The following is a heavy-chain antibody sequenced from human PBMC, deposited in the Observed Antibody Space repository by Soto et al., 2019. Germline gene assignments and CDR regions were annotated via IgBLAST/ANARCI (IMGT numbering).Heavy chain of an antibody. Sequence: GGSLRLSCQASGFNFDNYVMHWVRQAPGKGLEWVAVITYDGSNKYYADSVKGRFTISRDNSKNTLSLHLNTLKPEDTAVYHCAKDRVGGTFYTPLGFWGQGTLVTVSS. CDR3: AKDRVGGTFYTPLGF. J-gene: IGHJ4*02. CDR2: ITYDGSNK. CDR1: GFNFDNYV. D-gene: IGHD1-7*01. V-gene: IGHV3-30*18.